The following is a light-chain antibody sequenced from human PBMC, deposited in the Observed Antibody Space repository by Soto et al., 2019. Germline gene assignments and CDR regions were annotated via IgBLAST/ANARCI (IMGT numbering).Light chain of an antibody. CDR1: QDISNY. CDR3: EQYDDLPRGST. Sequence: DIQMTQSPSSLSASVGDRVTITCQASQDISNYLNWYQQKPGKAPKVLSYDASNLATEVPSRFSGSGSETDFASTIGSLEPEDIATYDGEQYDDLPRGSTFCPGTHVDSK. V-gene: IGKV1-33*01. J-gene: IGKJ3*01. CDR2: DAS.